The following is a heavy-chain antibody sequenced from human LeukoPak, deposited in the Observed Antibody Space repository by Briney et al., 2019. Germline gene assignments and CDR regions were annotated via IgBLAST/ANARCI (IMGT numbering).Heavy chain of an antibody. CDR2: IKQDGSEK. CDR1: GFTFSNYP. J-gene: IGHJ6*04. V-gene: IGHV3-7*01. CDR3: AELGITMIGGV. Sequence: PGGSLRLSCAASGFTFSNYPMHWVRQAPGKGLEWVANIKQDGSEKYYVDSVKGRFTISRDNAKNSLYLQMNSLRAEDTAVYYCAELGITMIGGVWGKGTTVTISS. D-gene: IGHD3-10*02.